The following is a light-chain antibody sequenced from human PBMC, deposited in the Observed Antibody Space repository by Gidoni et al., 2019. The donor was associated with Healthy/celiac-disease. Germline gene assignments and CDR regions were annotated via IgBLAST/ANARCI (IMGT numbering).Light chain of an antibody. CDR3: QQYYSTPPYT. CDR1: QSVLYSSNNKNY. J-gene: IGKJ2*01. CDR2: WAS. V-gene: IGKV4-1*01. Sequence: DIVMTQSPASLAVSLGERATINCKYSQSVLYSSNNKNYLAWYQQKPGQPPKLLIYWASTRESGVPDRFRGSGSGTDFTLTISSLQAEDVEVYYCQQYYSTPPYTFGQGTKLEIK.